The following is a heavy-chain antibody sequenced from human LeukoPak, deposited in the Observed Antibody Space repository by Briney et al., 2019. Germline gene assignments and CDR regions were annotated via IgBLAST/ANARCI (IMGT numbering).Heavy chain of an antibody. CDR3: ARGPMVLIRAAANDAFDI. J-gene: IGHJ3*02. D-gene: IGHD3-9*01. Sequence: GGSLRLSCAASGFTFSSYEMNWVRQAPGKGLEWVSYSSSSGSSIYYADSVKGRFTISRDNAKNSLYLQMNSLRDEDTAVYYCARGPMVLIRAAANDAFDIWGQGTVVTVSS. CDR2: SSSSGSSI. V-gene: IGHV3-48*03. CDR1: GFTFSSYE.